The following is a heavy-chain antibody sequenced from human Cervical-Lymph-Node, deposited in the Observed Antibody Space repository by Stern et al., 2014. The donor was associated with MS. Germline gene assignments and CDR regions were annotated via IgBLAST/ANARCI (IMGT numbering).Heavy chain of an antibody. D-gene: IGHD6-13*01. V-gene: IGHV3-74*02. CDR3: ARMESAAAKGAFDI. CDR2: INSDGSST. CDR1: GFTFSNYW. Sequence: EVQLEESGGGLVQPGGSLRLSCVASGFTFSNYWMHWVRQVPGKGLVWVSRINSDGSSTSDADSVKGRFTISRDNAKNTLYLQMNSLSAEDTAVYYCARMESAAAKGAFDIWGQGTMVTVSS. J-gene: IGHJ3*02.